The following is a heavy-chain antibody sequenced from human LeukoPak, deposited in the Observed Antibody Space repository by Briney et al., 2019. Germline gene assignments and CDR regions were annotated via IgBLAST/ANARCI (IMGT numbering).Heavy chain of an antibody. J-gene: IGHJ4*02. CDR3: ASPGDNYAILGLDY. Sequence: PGGSLRLSCAASGFNLSKYWMHWVRQAPGKGLAWVSRISSDGTTTAYADSVKGRFTISRDSAKNMLYLQMNSLRVEDTAMYYCASPGDNYAILGLDYWGQGTLVTVSS. CDR1: GFNLSKYW. D-gene: IGHD3-9*01. V-gene: IGHV3-74*01. CDR2: ISSDGTTT.